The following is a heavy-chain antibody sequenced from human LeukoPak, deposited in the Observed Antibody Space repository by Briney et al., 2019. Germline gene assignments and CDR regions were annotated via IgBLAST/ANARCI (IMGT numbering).Heavy chain of an antibody. CDR1: GFTFGDYA. Sequence: GGSLRLSCTASGFTFGDYAMTWVRQAPGKGLEGVGFIASETYGGTAEYAASVKGRFTISRDDSKSIAYLQMNSLKTEDTAVYYCTRGGGYSYGYFDYWGQGTLVTVSS. J-gene: IGHJ4*02. V-gene: IGHV3-49*04. CDR3: TRGGGYSYGYFDY. CDR2: IASETYGGTA. D-gene: IGHD5-18*01.